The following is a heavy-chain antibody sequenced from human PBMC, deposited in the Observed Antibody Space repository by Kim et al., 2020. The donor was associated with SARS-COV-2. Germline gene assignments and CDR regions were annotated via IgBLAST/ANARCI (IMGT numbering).Heavy chain of an antibody. D-gene: IGHD6-25*01. J-gene: IGHJ6*02. CDR1: GFTFSSYG. V-gene: IGHV3-33*01. CDR3: ARNRRLGEDYYYGMDV. CDR2: IWYDGSNK. Sequence: GGSLRLSCAASGFTFSSYGMHWVRQAPGKGLEWVAVIWYDGSNKYYADSVKGRFTISRDNSKNTLYLQMNSLRAEDTAVYYCARNRRLGEDYYYGMDVWGQGTTVTVSS.